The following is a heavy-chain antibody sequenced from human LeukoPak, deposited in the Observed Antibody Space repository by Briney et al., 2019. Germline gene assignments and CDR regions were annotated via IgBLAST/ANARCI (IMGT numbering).Heavy chain of an antibody. Sequence: ASVKVSCKASGGTFSSYAISWVRQAPGQGLEWMGGIIPIFGTANYAQKFQGRVTITTDESTSTAYMELSSLRSEGTAVYYCARSTPRRYSSSWYVSTYFDYWGQGTLVTVSS. CDR1: GGTFSSYA. D-gene: IGHD6-13*01. J-gene: IGHJ4*02. CDR3: ARSTPRRYSSSWYVSTYFDY. V-gene: IGHV1-69*05. CDR2: IIPIFGTA.